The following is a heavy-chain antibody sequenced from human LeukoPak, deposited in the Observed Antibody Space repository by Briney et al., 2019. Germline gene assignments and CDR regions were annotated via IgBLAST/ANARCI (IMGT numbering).Heavy chain of an antibody. V-gene: IGHV4-39*07. CDR2: SYYSEST. CDR3: ARVGGPPYYYGSSGYYLDY. Sequence: SETLSLTCTVSGGSISSSSYYWGWIRQPPGKGREWIGGSYYSESTYYHPALKSRVTISVDTPKTRFSLKLSSVTAADTAVYYCARVGGPPYYYGSSGYYLDYWGQGTLVTVSS. J-gene: IGHJ4*02. CDR1: GGSISSSSYY. D-gene: IGHD3-22*01.